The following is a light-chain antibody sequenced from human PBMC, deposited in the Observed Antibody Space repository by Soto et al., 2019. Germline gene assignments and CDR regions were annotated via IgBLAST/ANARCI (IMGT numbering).Light chain of an antibody. CDR3: QQYYTYRT. V-gene: IGKV1-5*03. CDR2: KAS. CDR1: QSVFSW. J-gene: IGKJ1*01. Sequence: DIQMTQSPSTLSASIGDRVTITCRASQSVFSWLAWYQQKPGKAPILLIYKASSLESGVPSRFSGSGSGTEFTLTISSLQHDATATYYCQQYYTYRTFGQGTKVEIK.